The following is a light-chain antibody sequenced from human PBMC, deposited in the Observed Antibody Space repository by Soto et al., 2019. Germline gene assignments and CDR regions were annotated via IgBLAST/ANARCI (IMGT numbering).Light chain of an antibody. CDR2: RAS. CDR1: QSMGDY. V-gene: IGKV1-5*03. J-gene: IGKJ1*01. CDR3: QDYNDNSVTWT. Sequence: IQMTQSPSTLSASVGDRVTITCRASQSMGDYLAWYQQKPGKAPKLLIYRASSLEIGVPSRFSGSGSETEFTLTISSLQPDDSATYYCQDYNDNSVTWTFGQETKVEIK.